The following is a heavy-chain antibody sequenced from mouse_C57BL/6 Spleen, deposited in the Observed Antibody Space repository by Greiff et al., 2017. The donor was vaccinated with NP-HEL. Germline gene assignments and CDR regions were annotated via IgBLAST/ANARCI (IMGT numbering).Heavy chain of an antibody. CDR2: ISSGSSTI. D-gene: IGHD1-1*01. V-gene: IGHV5-17*01. J-gene: IGHJ3*01. CDR3: ARPVYGSSYGFAY. CDR1: GFTFSDYG. Sequence: EVMLVESGGGLVKPGGSLKLSCAASGFTFSDYGMHWVRQAPEKGLEWVAYISSGSSTIYYADTVKGRFTISRDNAKNTLFLQRTSLRSEDTAMYYCARPVYGSSYGFAYWGQGTLVTVSA.